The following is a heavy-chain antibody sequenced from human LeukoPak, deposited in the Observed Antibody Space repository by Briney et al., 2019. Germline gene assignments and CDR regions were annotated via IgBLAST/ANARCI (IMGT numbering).Heavy chain of an antibody. D-gene: IGHD3-3*01. J-gene: IGHJ6*03. CDR3: ARLLEWLDDYYYYYYMDV. CDR1: GGSISSHY. V-gene: IGHV4-59*11. Sequence: PSETLSLTCTVSGGSISSHYWSWIRQPPGKGLEWIGYIYYSGSTNYNPSLKSRVTISVDTSKNQFSLKLSSVTAADTAVYYCARLLEWLDDYYYYYYMDVWGKGTTVTVSS. CDR2: IYYSGST.